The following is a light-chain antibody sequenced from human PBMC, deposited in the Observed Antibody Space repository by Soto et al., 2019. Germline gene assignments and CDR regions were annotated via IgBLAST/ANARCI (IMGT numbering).Light chain of an antibody. CDR1: SSNIGAGYD. Sequence: QSVLTHPPSVSGAPGQRVTISCTGSSSNIGAGYDVHWYQQLPGTAPKLLIYGNSNRPSGVPDRFSGSKSGTSASLAITGLQAEDEADYYCQSYDSSLSAWVFGGGTKVTVL. V-gene: IGLV1-40*01. CDR3: QSYDSSLSAWV. J-gene: IGLJ3*02. CDR2: GNS.